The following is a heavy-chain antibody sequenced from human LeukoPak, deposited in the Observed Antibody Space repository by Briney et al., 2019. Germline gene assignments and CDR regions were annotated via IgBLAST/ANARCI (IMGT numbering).Heavy chain of an antibody. J-gene: IGHJ5*02. Sequence: GGSLRLSCAASGFTFSSYGMHWVRQAPGKGLECVSRISDSGGRTYYADSVKGRFTISRDNSKNTLYLQMNSLRAEDTAVYYCAKVTAARLGWFDPWGQGTLVTVSS. V-gene: IGHV3-NL1*01. CDR2: ISDSGGRT. D-gene: IGHD6-6*01. CDR3: AKVTAARLGWFDP. CDR1: GFTFSSYG.